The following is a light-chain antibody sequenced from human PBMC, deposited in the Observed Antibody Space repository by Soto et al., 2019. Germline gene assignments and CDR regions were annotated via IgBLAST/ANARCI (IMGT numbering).Light chain of an antibody. Sequence: EIVLTQSPGTLSLSPGERATLSCRASQSVSSTYVAWYQQRPGQTPKLPIYEASTRATGIPDRFSGSGSGTDYTLTIGRLEPDDFAVYYCQQYGNSPQTFGQGTKVDIK. CDR3: QQYGNSPQT. V-gene: IGKV3-20*01. J-gene: IGKJ1*01. CDR1: QSVSSTY. CDR2: EAS.